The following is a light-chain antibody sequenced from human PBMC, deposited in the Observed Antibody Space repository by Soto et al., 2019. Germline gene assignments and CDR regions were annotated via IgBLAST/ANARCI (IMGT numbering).Light chain of an antibody. V-gene: IGKV1-5*03. CDR3: QQYNSYSWT. CDR1: QSISSW. CDR2: KAS. J-gene: IGKJ1*01. Sequence: DIQMTQSPSTLSAYVGDRVTITCRASQSISSWLAWYQQKPGKAPKLLIYKASSLESGVPSRFSGSGSGTEFTLTISRLQPDDFATYYCQQYNSYSWTFGQGTKVDIK.